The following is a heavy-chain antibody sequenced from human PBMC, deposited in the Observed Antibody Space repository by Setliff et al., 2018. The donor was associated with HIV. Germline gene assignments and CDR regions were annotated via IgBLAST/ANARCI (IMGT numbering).Heavy chain of an antibody. CDR2: IYSSGNT. J-gene: IGHJ3*02. D-gene: IGHD5-12*01. Sequence: PSETLSLTCTVSGGSISTSSYYWGWIRQPPGKGLEWIGSIYSSGNTYYSPSLKNRVSMSVDRSRNQFSLKLSSVTAADTAVYYCARLFQWMSYSFDIWGQGTMGTVS. V-gene: IGHV4-39*01. CDR3: ARLFQWMSYSFDI. CDR1: GGSISTSSYY.